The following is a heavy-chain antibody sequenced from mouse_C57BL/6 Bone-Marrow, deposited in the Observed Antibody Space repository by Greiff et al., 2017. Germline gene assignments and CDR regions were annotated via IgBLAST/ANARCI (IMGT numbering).Heavy chain of an antibody. CDR2: IYWDDDK. CDR3: ARRGDYDGSEFD. D-gene: IGHD2-4*01. J-gene: IGHJ3*01. CDR1: GFSLSTSGMG. Sequence: QVTLKECGPGILQSSQTLSLTCSFSGFSLSTSGMGVSWIRQPSGKGLEWLAHIYWDDDKRYNPSLKSRLTISKDTSRNQVFLKITSMDTADTATYYCARRGDYDGSEFDWGQGTLVTVSA. V-gene: IGHV8-12*01.